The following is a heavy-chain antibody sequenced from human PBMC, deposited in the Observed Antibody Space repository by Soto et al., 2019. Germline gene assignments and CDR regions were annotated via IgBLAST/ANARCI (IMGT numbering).Heavy chain of an antibody. J-gene: IGHJ1*01. Sequence: QVQLVQSGAEVKKPGASVKVSCKASGYTFTSYGISWVRQAPGQGLEWMGWISAYNGNTNYAQKLQGRVTMTTETSTRTAYKEMRSLRSDDTAVYYCDRDQGYSYGPEYFQHWGQGTLVTVSS. CDR1: GYTFTSYG. D-gene: IGHD5-18*01. CDR2: ISAYNGNT. CDR3: DRDQGYSYGPEYFQH. V-gene: IGHV1-18*01.